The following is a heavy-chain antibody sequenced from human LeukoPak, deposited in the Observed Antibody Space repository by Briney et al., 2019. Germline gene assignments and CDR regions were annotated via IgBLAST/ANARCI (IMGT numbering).Heavy chain of an antibody. CDR1: GGSFSGYY. Sequence: SETLSLTCAVYGGSFSGYYWSWIRQPPRKGLEWIGEINHSGSTNYNPSLKSRVTISVDTSKNQFSLKLSSVTAADTAVYYCATGRGPTVVTRWAFDIWGQGTMVTVSS. CDR2: INHSGST. J-gene: IGHJ3*02. CDR3: ATGRGPTVVTRWAFDI. D-gene: IGHD4-23*01. V-gene: IGHV4-34*01.